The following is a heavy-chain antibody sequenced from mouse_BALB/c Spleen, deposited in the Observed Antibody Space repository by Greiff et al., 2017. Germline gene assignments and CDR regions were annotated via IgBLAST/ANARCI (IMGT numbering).Heavy chain of an antibody. V-gene: IGHV3-6*02. CDR2: ISYDGSN. D-gene: IGHD2-12*01. J-gene: IGHJ4*01. CDR3: ARDYDTGYYDAMDY. CDR1: GYSITSGYY. Sequence: EVQLQQSGPGLVKPSQSLSLTCSVTGYSITSGYYWYWIRQFPGNKLEWMGYISYDGSNNYNPSLKNRISITRDTSKNQFFLKLNSVTTEDTATYYCARDYDTGYYDAMDYWGQGTTVTVSS.